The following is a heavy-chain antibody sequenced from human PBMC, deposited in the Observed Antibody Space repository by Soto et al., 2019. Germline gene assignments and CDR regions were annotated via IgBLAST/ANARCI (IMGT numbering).Heavy chain of an antibody. CDR3: AREPGPQLDYYDSSGYRWWGAFDI. Sequence: SETLSLTCTFSGCSISSGGYYWSWIRQHPGKGLEWIGYIYYSGSTYYNPSLKSRVTISVDTSKNQFSLKLSSVTAADTAVYYCAREPGPQLDYYDSSGYRWWGAFDIWGQGTMVTVS. CDR2: IYYSGST. V-gene: IGHV4-31*03. D-gene: IGHD3-22*01. J-gene: IGHJ3*02. CDR1: GCSISSGGYY.